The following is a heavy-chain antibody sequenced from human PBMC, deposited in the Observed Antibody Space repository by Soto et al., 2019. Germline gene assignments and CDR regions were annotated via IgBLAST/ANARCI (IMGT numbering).Heavy chain of an antibody. Sequence: QVQLVQSGAEVKKPGSSVKVSCKASGGTFSSYTISWVRQAPGQGLEWMGRIIPILGIANYAQKFQGRVTIPADKSTSTAYMELSSLRSEDTAVYYCASVSGNSNYYYYGMDVWGQGTTVTVSS. D-gene: IGHD2-21*02. CDR2: IIPILGIA. CDR1: GGTFSSYT. CDR3: ASVSGNSNYYYYGMDV. V-gene: IGHV1-69*02. J-gene: IGHJ6*02.